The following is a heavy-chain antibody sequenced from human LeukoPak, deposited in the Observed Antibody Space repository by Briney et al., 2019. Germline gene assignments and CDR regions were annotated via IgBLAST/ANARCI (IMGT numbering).Heavy chain of an antibody. CDR3: ARSYSNHLFGMDV. Sequence: GGSLRLSCEASGFTFSAYAMTWVRQAPGKGLEWVSVIYSGGSTYYADSVKGRVAISRDNSNNTVFLQMNIVRAEDTAVYYCARSYSNHLFGMDVWGQGTTVTVSS. CDR1: GFTFSAYA. V-gene: IGHV3-66*01. D-gene: IGHD4-11*01. J-gene: IGHJ6*02. CDR2: IYSGGST.